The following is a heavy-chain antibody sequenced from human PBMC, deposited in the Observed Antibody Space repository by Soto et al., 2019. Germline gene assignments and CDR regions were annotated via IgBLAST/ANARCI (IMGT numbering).Heavy chain of an antibody. D-gene: IGHD1-26*01. Sequence: PGGSLRLSCAASGFTFSSYGMHWVRQXPGKGLEWVAVISYDGSNKYYADSVKGRFTISRDNSKNTLYLQMNSLRAEDTAVYYCAEDLRLQREHYYYYGMDVWGQGTTVTVSS. V-gene: IGHV3-30*18. CDR3: AEDLRLQREHYYYYGMDV. CDR1: GFTFSSYG. CDR2: ISYDGSNK. J-gene: IGHJ6*02.